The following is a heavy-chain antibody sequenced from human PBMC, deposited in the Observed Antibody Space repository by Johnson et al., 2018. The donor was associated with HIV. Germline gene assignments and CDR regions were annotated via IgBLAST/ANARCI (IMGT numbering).Heavy chain of an antibody. V-gene: IGHV3-30*02. CDR3: AKVRSSSWYDAFDI. J-gene: IGHJ3*02. D-gene: IGHD6-13*01. CDR1: EFIFNNYG. CDR2: IRYDGSNK. Sequence: QVQLVESGGGVVQPGGSLRLSCAASEFIFNNYGMHWVRQAPGKGLEWVAFIRYDGSNKYYADSVKGRFTISRDNSKNTLYLQMNSLRIEDTAVYYCAKVRSSSWYDAFDIWGQGTMVTVSS.